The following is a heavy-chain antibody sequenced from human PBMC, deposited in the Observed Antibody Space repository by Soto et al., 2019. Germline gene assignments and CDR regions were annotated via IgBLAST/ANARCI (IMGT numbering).Heavy chain of an antibody. D-gene: IGHD3-22*01. CDR3: ARGNYYDSSGYSPSVWFDP. V-gene: IGHV5-10-1*01. J-gene: IGHJ5*02. CDR1: GYSFTIYW. Sequence: PVESLKLSCKVSGYSFTIYWISWVRQMPGKGLEWMGRIDPSDSYTNYSPSFQGHVTISADKSISTAYLQWSSLKASDTAMYYCARGNYYDSSGYSPSVWFDPWGQGTLVTVSS. CDR2: IDPSDSYT.